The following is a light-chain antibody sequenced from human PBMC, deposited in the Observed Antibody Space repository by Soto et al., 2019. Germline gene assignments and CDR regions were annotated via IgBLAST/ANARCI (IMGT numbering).Light chain of an antibody. CDR2: EVN. V-gene: IGLV2-14*01. J-gene: IGLJ2*01. CDR3: SSYTSSSTLMV. CDR1: SSDVGGYNY. Sequence: QSALTQPASVSGSPGQSITISCTGTSSDVGGYNYVSWYQQHPGKSPKLMIYEVNNRPSGVSNRFSGSKSGNTASLTISGLQAEDEADYYCSSYTSSSTLMVFGGGTKLPVL.